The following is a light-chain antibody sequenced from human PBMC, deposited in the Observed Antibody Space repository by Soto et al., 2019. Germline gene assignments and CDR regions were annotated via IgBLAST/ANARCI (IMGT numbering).Light chain of an antibody. CDR2: AAS. J-gene: IGKJ1*01. Sequence: DIQMTQSTSSLSASVGDRVTITCRASQGISNYLAWYQQKPGKVPKLLIYAASTLQAGLPSRFSGSGSGTDFTLTISSLQPEDVATYYCQKYNSATQTFGQGTKGEIK. V-gene: IGKV1-27*01. CDR1: QGISNY. CDR3: QKYNSATQT.